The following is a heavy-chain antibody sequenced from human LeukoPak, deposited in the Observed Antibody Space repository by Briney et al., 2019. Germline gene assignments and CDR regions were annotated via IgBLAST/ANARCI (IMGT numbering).Heavy chain of an antibody. CDR3: AKSSQTPYYRRGWYQIWFDP. CDR1: GFTFDDYA. CDR2: ISGSGGST. Sequence: QPGWSLRLSCAASGFTFDDYAMLWVRQVPGKGLQWVSLISGSGGSTYYADSVKGRFTISRDNNGNSLYLQMNSLRTEDTAFYYSAKSSQTPYYRRGWYQIWFDPWGQGTLVTVSS. D-gene: IGHD6-19*01. V-gene: IGHV3-43*02. J-gene: IGHJ5*02.